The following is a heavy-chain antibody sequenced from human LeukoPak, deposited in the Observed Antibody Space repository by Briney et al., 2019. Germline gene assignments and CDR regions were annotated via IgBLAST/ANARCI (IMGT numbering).Heavy chain of an antibody. D-gene: IGHD1-14*01. V-gene: IGHV4-38-2*02. CDR1: GYSISIAYY. J-gene: IGHJ3*02. CDR2: NYHIEST. CDR3: ARDFHVPRIREPYFDI. Sequence: SETLSLTSIVSGYSISIAYYWGWIRQPPGKGLDGIGINYHIESTNNNPSLKGRVTISVDTSKKEFSLKLRSVTATDTAVYYCARDFHVPRIREPYFDIWGEGTLVTVSS.